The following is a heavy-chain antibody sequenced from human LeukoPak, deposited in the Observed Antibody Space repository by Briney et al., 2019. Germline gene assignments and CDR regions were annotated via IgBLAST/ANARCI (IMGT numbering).Heavy chain of an antibody. D-gene: IGHD6-19*01. CDR3: AKDPRRSSGWHLDY. J-gene: IGHJ4*02. V-gene: IGHV3-30-3*01. Sequence: PGGSLRLSCAASGFTFSSYAMHWVRQAPGKGLEWVAVISYDGSNKYYADSVKGRFTISRDNSKNTLYLQMNSLRAEDTAVYYCAKDPRRSSGWHLDYWGQGTLVTVSS. CDR2: ISYDGSNK. CDR1: GFTFSSYA.